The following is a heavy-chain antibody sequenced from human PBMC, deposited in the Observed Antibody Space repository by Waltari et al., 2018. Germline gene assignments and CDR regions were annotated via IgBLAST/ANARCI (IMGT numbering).Heavy chain of an antibody. CDR3: ASDYYDSSGYPTPFDY. D-gene: IGHD3-22*01. Sequence: QVQLVQSGAEVKKPGSSVTVSCKASGGTFSSYTIRWVRQAPGQGLEWMGRIIPILGIANYAQKFQGRVTITADKSTSTAYMELSSLRSEDTAVYYCASDYYDSSGYPTPFDYWGQGTLVTVSS. CDR1: GGTFSSYT. J-gene: IGHJ4*02. CDR2: IIPILGIA. V-gene: IGHV1-69*02.